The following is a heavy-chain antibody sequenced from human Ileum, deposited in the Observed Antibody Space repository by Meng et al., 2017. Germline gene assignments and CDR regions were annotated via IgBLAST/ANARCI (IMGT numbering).Heavy chain of an antibody. Sequence: GESLKISCAASGLSFTTSVIHWVRQAPGKGLEWVAGISVDGNSQHYADSVKGRFTISKDNFHNTVNLQMNSLRPEDTALYYCARESYSSGHAGTINIWGQGTMVTVSS. D-gene: IGHD6-19*01. CDR3: ARESYSSGHAGTINI. J-gene: IGHJ3*02. CDR2: ISVDGNSQ. V-gene: IGHV3-30*01. CDR1: GLSFTTSV.